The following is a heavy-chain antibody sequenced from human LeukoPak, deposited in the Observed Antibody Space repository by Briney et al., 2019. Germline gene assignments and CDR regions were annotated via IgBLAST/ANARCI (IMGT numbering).Heavy chain of an antibody. J-gene: IGHJ4*02. Sequence: PGGSLRLSCTASGFTFGDYAMSWVRQAPGKGLEWVGNINQDGRMKNNVDSLKGRFTISRDNAKSSLFLQMNSLRAEDTAIYYCARFSRGAESHWGQGTVVTVSS. V-gene: IGHV3-7*01. CDR2: INQDGRMK. CDR1: GFTFGDYA. D-gene: IGHD3-10*01. CDR3: ARFSRGAESH.